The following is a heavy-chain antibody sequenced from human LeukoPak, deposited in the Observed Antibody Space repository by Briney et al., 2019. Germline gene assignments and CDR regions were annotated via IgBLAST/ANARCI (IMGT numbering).Heavy chain of an antibody. CDR1: GYTFTGYY. J-gene: IGHJ3*02. CDR2: INPSSGGT. Sequence: ASVKVSCKASGYTFTGYYMHWVRQAPGQGLEWMGRINPSSGGTNYAQKFQGRVTMTRDTSISTAYMELIRLRSDDTAVYYCARDRVVDDAFDIWGQGTMVTVSS. CDR3: ARDRVVDDAFDI. V-gene: IGHV1-2*06. D-gene: IGHD2-15*01.